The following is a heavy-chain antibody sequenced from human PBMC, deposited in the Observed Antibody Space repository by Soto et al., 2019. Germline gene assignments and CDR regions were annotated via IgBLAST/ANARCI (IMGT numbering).Heavy chain of an antibody. CDR1: GFTFSSYS. J-gene: IGHJ4*02. V-gene: IGHV3-21*01. D-gene: IGHD1-26*01. Sequence: EVQLVESGGGLVKPGGSLRLSCAASGFTFSSYSMNWVRQAPGKGLEWVSSISSSSSYIYYADSVKGRFTISRDNAKNSLYLQMISLRAEDTAVYYCARESGSYVIDYWGQGTLVTVSS. CDR3: ARESGSYVIDY. CDR2: ISSSSSYI.